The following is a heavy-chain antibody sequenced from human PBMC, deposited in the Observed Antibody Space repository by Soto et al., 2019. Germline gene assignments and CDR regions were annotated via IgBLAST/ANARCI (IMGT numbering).Heavy chain of an antibody. V-gene: IGHV1-69*13. CDR3: ARSDSALSSGAFDI. CDR2: IIPIFGTA. Sequence: SVKVSCKASGGTFSSYAISWVRQAPGQGLEWMGGIIPIFGTANYAQKFQGRVTITADESTSTAYMELSSLRSEDTAVYYCARSDSALSSGAFDIWGQGTMVTVSS. CDR1: GGTFSSYA. J-gene: IGHJ3*02. D-gene: IGHD1-26*01.